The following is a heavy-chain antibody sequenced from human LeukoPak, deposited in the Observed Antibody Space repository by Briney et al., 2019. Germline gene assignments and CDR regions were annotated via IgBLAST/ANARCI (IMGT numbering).Heavy chain of an antibody. CDR2: VNSGGAP. V-gene: IGHV3-23*01. J-gene: IGHJ3*01. Sequence: GGSLRLSCAASGFTFSNYAVMWVRQAPGQGLEWVSAVNSGGAPRYADSVKGRFTISRDDSKNMLYLQMNSLRAEDTAQYFCARDPNGDYIGAFEFWGQGTGVTVSS. D-gene: IGHD4-17*01. CDR1: GFTFSNYA. CDR3: ARDPNGDYIGAFEF.